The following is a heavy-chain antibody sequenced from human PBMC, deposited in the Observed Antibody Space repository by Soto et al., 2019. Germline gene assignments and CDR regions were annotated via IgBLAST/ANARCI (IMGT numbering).Heavy chain of an antibody. Sequence: EVQLVESGGGLVRPGGSLTLSCAASGFSFSNVWMSWVRQAPGKGLEWVGHIKTKSVGGATDYTPPVKGRFTISRDDSKDTRYLQMNSLKTEDTAVYYCTTDATQTFCDGGPCYSVQTTLHYSWCQGSLVTFSS. V-gene: IGHV3-15*01. CDR2: IKTKSVGGAT. CDR3: TTDATQTFCDGGPCYSVQTTLHYS. J-gene: IGHJ1*01. D-gene: IGHD2-15*01. CDR1: GFSFSNVW.